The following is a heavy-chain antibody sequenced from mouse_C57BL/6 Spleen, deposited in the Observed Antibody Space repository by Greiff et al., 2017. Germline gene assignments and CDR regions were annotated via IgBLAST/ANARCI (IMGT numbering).Heavy chain of an antibody. CDR1: GYAFSSYW. V-gene: IGHV1-80*01. CDR2: IYPGDGDT. CDR3: AREIGTFGSRGHFFDY. D-gene: IGHD1-1*01. J-gene: IGHJ2*01. Sequence: QVQLQQSGAELVKPGASVKISCKASGYAFSSYWMNWVKQRPGKGLEWIGQIYPGDGDTNDNGKFKGKATLTADKSSSTAYMPLSSMTSEDSAVYFCAREIGTFGSRGHFFDYWGQGTTLTVSS.